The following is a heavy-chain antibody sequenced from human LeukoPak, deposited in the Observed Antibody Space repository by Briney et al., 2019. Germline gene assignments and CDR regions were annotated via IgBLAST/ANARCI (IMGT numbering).Heavy chain of an antibody. CDR3: ARDSSGYQ. J-gene: IGHJ4*02. V-gene: IGHV3-7*01. CDR2: IKEDGSEK. CDR1: GFTFSTYW. Sequence: GGSLRLSCAASGFTFSTYWMRWVRQAPGKGLEWVANIKEDGSEKYYGDSVKGRFTISRDNAKNSLYLQMNSLRAEDTAVYYCARDSSGYQWGQGTLVTVSS. D-gene: IGHD3-22*01.